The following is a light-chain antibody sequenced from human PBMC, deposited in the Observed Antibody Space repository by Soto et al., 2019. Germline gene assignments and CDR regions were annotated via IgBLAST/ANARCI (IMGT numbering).Light chain of an antibody. CDR3: QEYTTYSRT. CDR2: DAS. J-gene: IGKJ1*01. CDR1: QSISSW. Sequence: DIQMTQSPSTLSASVGDRVTITCRASQSISSWLAWYQQKPGKAPKVLIYDASTLESGVPSRFSGGGSGTEFTLTITCLQPDDFATYYCQEYTTYSRTFGQGTKAEVK. V-gene: IGKV1-5*01.